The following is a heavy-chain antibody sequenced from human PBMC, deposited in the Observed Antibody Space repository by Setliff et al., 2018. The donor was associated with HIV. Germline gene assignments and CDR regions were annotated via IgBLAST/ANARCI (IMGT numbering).Heavy chain of an antibody. Sequence: SETLSLTCTVSGGSISSYYWSWIRQPPGKGLEWIGYIYYSGSTNYYPSLKSRVTISVDTTKNQFSLKLSSVTAADTAVYYCARGSSWQYYYYYYMDVWGKGTTVTVSS. CDR1: GGSISSYY. V-gene: IGHV4-59*01. J-gene: IGHJ6*03. D-gene: IGHD6-13*01. CDR3: ARGSSWQYYYYYYMDV. CDR2: IYYSGST.